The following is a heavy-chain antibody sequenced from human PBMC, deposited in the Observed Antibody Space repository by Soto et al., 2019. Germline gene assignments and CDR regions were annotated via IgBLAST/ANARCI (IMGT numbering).Heavy chain of an antibody. J-gene: IGHJ4*02. Sequence: HPGGSLRLSCAASGFPFTSYGVSWVRQAPGKGLEWVSTINTNGNRHYADSVTGRFTISRDSSESMLYLDMNNLRAEDTALYYCARKLGVGHYPFRHWGQGTLVTVSS. CDR2: INTNGNR. CDR1: GFPFTSYG. V-gene: IGHV3-23*01. D-gene: IGHD7-27*01. CDR3: ARKLGVGHYPFRH.